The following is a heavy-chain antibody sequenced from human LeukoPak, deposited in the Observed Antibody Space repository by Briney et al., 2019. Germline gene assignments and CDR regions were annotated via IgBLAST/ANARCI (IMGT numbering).Heavy chain of an antibody. CDR2: ISYDGSNK. D-gene: IGHD3-3*01. Sequence: GSLRLSCAASGFTFSSYGMHWVRQAPGKGLEWVAVISYDGSNKYYADSVKGRFTISRDNSKNTLYLQMNSLRAEDTAVYYCAKDFGITIFGVVIRNHYYYGMDVWGQGTTVTVS. J-gene: IGHJ6*02. CDR1: GFTFSSYG. CDR3: AKDFGITIFGVVIRNHYYYGMDV. V-gene: IGHV3-30*18.